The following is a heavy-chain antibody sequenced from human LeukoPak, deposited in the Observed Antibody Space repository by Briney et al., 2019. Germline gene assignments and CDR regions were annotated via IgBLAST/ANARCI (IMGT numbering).Heavy chain of an antibody. Sequence: GGSLRLSCAASGFTFSSYAMHWVRQAPGKGLEWVAVISYDGSNKYYADSVKGRFTISRDNSKNTLYLQMSSLRAEDTAVYYCVKLSSSWYDYFDYWGQGTLVTVSS. V-gene: IGHV3-30-3*02. D-gene: IGHD6-13*01. CDR1: GFTFSSYA. J-gene: IGHJ4*02. CDR3: VKLSSSWYDYFDY. CDR2: ISYDGSNK.